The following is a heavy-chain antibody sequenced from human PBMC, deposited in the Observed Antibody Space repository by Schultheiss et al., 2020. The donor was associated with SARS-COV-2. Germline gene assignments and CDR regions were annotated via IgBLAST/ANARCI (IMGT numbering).Heavy chain of an antibody. CDR1: GFTFSSYS. J-gene: IGHJ3*02. Sequence: GGSLRLSCAASGFTFSSYSMNWVRQAPGKGLEWVSSISSSSSYIYYADSVKGRFTISRDNAKNSLYLQMNSLRAEDTAVYYCARDWRSGSYFRRVAFDIWGQGTMVTVAS. D-gene: IGHD1-26*01. CDR2: ISSSSSYI. V-gene: IGHV3-21*01. CDR3: ARDWRSGSYFRRVAFDI.